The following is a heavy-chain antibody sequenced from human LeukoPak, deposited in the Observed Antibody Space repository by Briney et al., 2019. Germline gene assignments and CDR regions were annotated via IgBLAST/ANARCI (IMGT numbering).Heavy chain of an antibody. D-gene: IGHD6-19*01. V-gene: IGHV1-69*04. CDR2: IIPILGIA. CDR3: ARENPIAVAAGYYGMDV. J-gene: IGHJ6*02. Sequence: ASVKVSCKASGGTFSSYAISWVRQASGQGLEWMGRIIPILGIANYAQKFQGRVTITADKSTSTAYMELSSLRSEDTAVYYCARENPIAVAAGYYGMDVWGQGTTVTVSS. CDR1: GGTFSSYA.